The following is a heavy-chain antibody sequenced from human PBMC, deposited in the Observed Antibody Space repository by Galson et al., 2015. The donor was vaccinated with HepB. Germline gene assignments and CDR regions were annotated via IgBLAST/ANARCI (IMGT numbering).Heavy chain of an antibody. Sequence: SLRLSCAASGFTFSSYAMSWVRQAPGKGLEWVSAISGSGGSTYYADSVKGRFTISRDNSKNTLYLQMNSLRAEDTAVYYCAKDRPPSGSGRDGMDVWGQGTTVTVSS. CDR3: AKDRPPSGSGRDGMDV. V-gene: IGHV3-23*01. D-gene: IGHD3-10*01. CDR1: GFTFSSYA. CDR2: ISGSGGST. J-gene: IGHJ6*02.